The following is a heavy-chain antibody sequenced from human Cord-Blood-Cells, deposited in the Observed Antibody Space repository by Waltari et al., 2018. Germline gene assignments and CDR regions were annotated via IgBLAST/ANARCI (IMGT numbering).Heavy chain of an antibody. Sequence: EVQLLESGGGLVQPGGSLRLSCAASGFTFSSYAMSWVRQAPGKGVEWVSASSGSGGSTYYADSGKGRFTISRDNSKNTLYLQMNSLRAEDTAVYYCAKDGTPAANWFDPWGQGTLVTVSS. CDR2: SSGSGGST. CDR3: AKDGTPAANWFDP. D-gene: IGHD6-13*01. V-gene: IGHV3-23*01. J-gene: IGHJ5*02. CDR1: GFTFSSYA.